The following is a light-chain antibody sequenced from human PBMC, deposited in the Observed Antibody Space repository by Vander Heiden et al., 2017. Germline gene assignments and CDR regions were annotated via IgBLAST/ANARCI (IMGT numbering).Light chain of an antibody. CDR2: YDS. J-gene: IGLJ2*01. Sequence: SYVLTQPPSVSVAPGQTARITCGGNNIGSKSVHWYQQKPGQAPVLVIYYDSDRPSGIPERFSGSNSGNTATLTISRVEAGDEADYYCQVWDSSSDHPGVVFGGGTKLTVL. CDR1: NIGSKS. CDR3: QVWDSSSDHPGVV. V-gene: IGLV3-21*04.